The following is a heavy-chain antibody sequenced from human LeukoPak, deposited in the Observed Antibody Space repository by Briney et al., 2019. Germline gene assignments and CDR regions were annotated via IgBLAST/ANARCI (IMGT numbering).Heavy chain of an antibody. CDR1: EFSVGSNY. CDR2: IYSGGST. Sequence: GGSLRLSCAASEFSVGSNYMTWVRQAPGKGLEWVSLIYSGGSTYYADSVKGRFTISRDNSKNTLYLQMNSLRAEDTAVYYCARDDYADESRGVFWGQGTPVTVSS. CDR3: ARDDYADESRGVF. D-gene: IGHD4-17*01. V-gene: IGHV3-66*01. J-gene: IGHJ4*02.